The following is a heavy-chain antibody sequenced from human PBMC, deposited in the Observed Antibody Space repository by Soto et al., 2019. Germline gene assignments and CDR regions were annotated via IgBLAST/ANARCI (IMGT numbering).Heavy chain of an antibody. CDR3: ARLNGGPSVYYDSSGYLGPFDY. D-gene: IGHD3-22*01. CDR2: INPNSGGT. Sequence: ASVKVSCKASGYTFTGYYMHWVRQAPGQGLEWMGWINPNSGGTNYAQKFQGRVTMTRDTSISTAYMELSRLRSDDTAVYYCARLNGGPSVYYDSSGYLGPFDYWGQGTLVTAPQ. CDR1: GYTFTGYY. J-gene: IGHJ4*02. V-gene: IGHV1-2*02.